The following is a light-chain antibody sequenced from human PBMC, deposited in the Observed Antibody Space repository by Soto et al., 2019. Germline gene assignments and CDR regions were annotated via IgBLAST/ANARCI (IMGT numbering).Light chain of an antibody. J-gene: IGKJ4*01. CDR3: QQYNSYALT. CDR1: QSISSW. Sequence: DIQMTQSPSTLSASVGDRVAITCRASQSISSWLAWYQQKPGKAPKLLIYDASSLESGVPSRFSGSGSGTEFTLTISSLQPDDFATYYCQQYNSYALTFGGGTKVEIK. V-gene: IGKV1-5*01. CDR2: DAS.